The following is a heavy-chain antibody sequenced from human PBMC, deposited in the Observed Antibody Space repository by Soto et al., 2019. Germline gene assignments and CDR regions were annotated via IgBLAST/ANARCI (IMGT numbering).Heavy chain of an antibody. D-gene: IGHD1-1*01. V-gene: IGHV4-39*01. CDR3: ARQAWTTYGMDV. CDR2: IYYSGST. CDR1: GGSISSSSYY. Sequence: SETLSLTCTVSGGSISSSSYYWGWIRKPPGKGLEWIGSIYYSGSTYYNPSLKSRVTISVDTSKNQFSLKLSSVTAADTAVYYCARQAWTTYGMDVWGQGTTVTVSS. J-gene: IGHJ6*02.